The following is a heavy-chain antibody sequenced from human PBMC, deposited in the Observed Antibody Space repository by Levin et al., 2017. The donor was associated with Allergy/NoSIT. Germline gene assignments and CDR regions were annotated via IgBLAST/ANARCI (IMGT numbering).Heavy chain of an antibody. D-gene: IGHD2-2*02. CDR1: GFTFSSYT. CDR3: ASIYTVSSRVDY. J-gene: IGHJ4*02. CDR2: ITSDNTYI. Sequence: PGGSLRLSCVASGFTFSSYTMNWVRQAPGKGLEWVSSITSDNTYIHYADSVKGRFTISRDNAKNSLYLEMTSLRAEDTAVYYCASIYTVSSRVDYWGQGTLVTVSS. V-gene: IGHV3-21*01.